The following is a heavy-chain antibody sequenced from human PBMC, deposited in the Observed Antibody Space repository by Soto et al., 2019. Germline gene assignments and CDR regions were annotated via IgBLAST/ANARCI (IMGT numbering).Heavy chain of an antibody. CDR3: ARDISTRSRYGMDV. CDR2: ISSSSSTI. V-gene: IGHV3-48*02. J-gene: IGHJ6*02. D-gene: IGHD2-2*01. Sequence: GGSLRLSCAASGFTFSSYSMNWVRQAPGKGLEWVSYISSSSSTIYYADSVKGRFTISRDNAKNSLYLQMNSLRDEDTAVYYCARDISTRSRYGMDVWGQGTTVTVSS. CDR1: GFTFSSYS.